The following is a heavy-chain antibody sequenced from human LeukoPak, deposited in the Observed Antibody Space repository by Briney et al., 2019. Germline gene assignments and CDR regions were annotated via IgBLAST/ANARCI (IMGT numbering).Heavy chain of an antibody. CDR1: GGSFSGYY. V-gene: IGHV4-34*01. CDR3: ARGVAVHLWYFDY. J-gene: IGHJ4*02. CDR2: IYYSGST. Sequence: SETLSLTCAVYGGSFSGYYWSWIRQPPGKGLEWIGSIYYSGSTYYNPSLKSRVTISVDTSKNQFSLKLGSVTAADTAVYYCARGVAVHLWYFDYWGQGTLVTVSS. D-gene: IGHD2-15*01.